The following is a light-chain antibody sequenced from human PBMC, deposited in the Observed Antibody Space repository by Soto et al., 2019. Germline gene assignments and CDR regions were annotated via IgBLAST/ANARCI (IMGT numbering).Light chain of an antibody. CDR2: GAS. CDR1: QSVSSSY. J-gene: IGKJ5*01. CDR3: QQYGNSPPNT. V-gene: IGKV3-20*01. Sequence: EIVLTQSPGTLSLSPGERATLSCRAIQSVSSSYLAWYQQKPGQAPRLLIYGASSRATGIPDRFSGSGSGTDFTLTISRLEPEDFAVYYCQQYGNSPPNTFGQGTRMEIK.